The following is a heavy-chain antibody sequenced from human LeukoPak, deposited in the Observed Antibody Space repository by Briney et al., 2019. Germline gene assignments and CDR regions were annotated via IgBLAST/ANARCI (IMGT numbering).Heavy chain of an antibody. CDR2: IKQDGSKK. V-gene: IGHV3-7*04. CDR1: GLTFSNYW. Sequence: HPGGSLRLSCAASGLTFSNYWVTWVRQAPGKGLEWVANIKQDGSKKSYVDSVKGRFTISRDNAKNSLYLQMNSLRAEDTAIYYCTRVGYIDEGIDYWGQGTLVTVSS. CDR3: TRVGYIDEGIDY. J-gene: IGHJ4*02. D-gene: IGHD5-24*01.